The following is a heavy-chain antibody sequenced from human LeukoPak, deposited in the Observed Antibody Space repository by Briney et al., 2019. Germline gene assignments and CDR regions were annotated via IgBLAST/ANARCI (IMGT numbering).Heavy chain of an antibody. J-gene: IGHJ4*02. D-gene: IGHD3-22*01. V-gene: IGHV1-69*05. Sequence: SVKVSCKVSGGTFSSYAISWVRQAPGQGLEWMGGIIPIFGTANYAQKFQGRVTITTDESTSTAYMELSSLRSEDTAVYYCARARDYYDSSGYYFFDYWGQGTLVTVSS. CDR3: ARARDYYDSSGYYFFDY. CDR2: IIPIFGTA. CDR1: GGTFSSYA.